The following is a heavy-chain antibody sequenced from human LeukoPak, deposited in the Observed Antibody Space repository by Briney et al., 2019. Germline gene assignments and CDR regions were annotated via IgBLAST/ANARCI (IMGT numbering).Heavy chain of an antibody. CDR2: IIPIFGTA. Sequence: SVKVSCKASGGTFSSYAIGWVRQAPGQGLEWMGWIIPIFGTANYAQKFQGRVTITTDESTSTAYMELSSLRSEDTAVYYCARGDGYNYFDYWGQGTLVTVSS. D-gene: IGHD5-24*01. J-gene: IGHJ4*02. CDR3: ARGDGYNYFDY. CDR1: GGTFSSYA. V-gene: IGHV1-69*05.